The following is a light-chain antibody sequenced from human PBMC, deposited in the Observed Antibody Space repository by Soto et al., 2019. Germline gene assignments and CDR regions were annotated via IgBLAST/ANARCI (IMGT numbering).Light chain of an antibody. V-gene: IGKV1-5*03. CDR2: KAS. Sequence: DIQMTQSPSTLSAYVGDRVTITCRASQNIRYWLAWYQQKAGKAPRLLIYKASSLESGVPSRFSGGGSGTEFTLTISSLQPDDSATYYCQQDDSYAAFGGGTKVEIK. CDR3: QQDDSYAA. J-gene: IGKJ4*02. CDR1: QNIRYW.